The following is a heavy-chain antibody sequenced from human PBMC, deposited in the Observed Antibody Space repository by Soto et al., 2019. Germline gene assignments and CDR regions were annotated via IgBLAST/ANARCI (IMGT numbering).Heavy chain of an antibody. CDR1: GFTFSSYA. Sequence: EVQLLESGGGLVQPGGSLRLSCAASGFTFSSYAMSWVRQALGKGLEWVSAISGSGGLTHYADSVKGRFTIYRDNSKNTLYLQMNTLSAEDTAVYYCAKAGRGLYAFDIWGQGTMVTVSS. CDR2: ISGSGGLT. CDR3: AKAGRGLYAFDI. J-gene: IGHJ3*02. V-gene: IGHV3-23*01.